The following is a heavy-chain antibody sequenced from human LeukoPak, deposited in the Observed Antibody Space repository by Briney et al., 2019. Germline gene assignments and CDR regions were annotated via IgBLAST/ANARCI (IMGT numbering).Heavy chain of an antibody. J-gene: IGHJ4*02. CDR2: IRYSGRTT. CDR1: GFTFSNYA. V-gene: IGHV3-23*01. CDR3: ATLGVNTVTLPPDVN. D-gene: IGHD4-17*01. Sequence: GGSLRLSCATSGFTFSNYAMSWVRQAPGKGLEWLAAIRYSGRTTYYADSVEGRFTISSDNSKNALYLQMNNLRAEDTAVYYCATLGVNTVTLPPDVNWGQGTPVTVSS.